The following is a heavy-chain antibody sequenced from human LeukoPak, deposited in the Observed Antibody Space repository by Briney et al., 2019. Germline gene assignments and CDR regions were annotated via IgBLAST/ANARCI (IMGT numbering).Heavy chain of an antibody. Sequence: SGGSLRLSCAASGFTFSDWFVSWIRQAPGTGLEWVSYISNSGNSIYYADSVKGRFTISRDNAKKTVNLQMNSLRAEDTAIYYCARGHFGLDVWGQGTTATVSS. V-gene: IGHV3-11*01. CDR1: GFTFSDWF. J-gene: IGHJ6*02. CDR3: ARGHFGLDV. CDR2: ISNSGNSI.